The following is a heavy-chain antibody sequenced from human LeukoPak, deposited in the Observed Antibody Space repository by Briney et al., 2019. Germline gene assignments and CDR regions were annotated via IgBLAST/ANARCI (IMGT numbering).Heavy chain of an antibody. CDR2: IRSKAYGGTT. J-gene: IGHJ6*03. CDR1: GFTFGDYA. Sequence: PGGSLRLSCTASGFTFGDYAMSWVRQAPGKGLEWVGFIRSKAYGGTTEYAASVKGRFTSSRDDSKSIADLQMNSLKTEDTAVYYCARVVRGVSNIYYYYYYMDVWGKGTTVTISS. CDR3: ARVVRGVSNIYYYYYYMDV. D-gene: IGHD3-10*01. V-gene: IGHV3-49*04.